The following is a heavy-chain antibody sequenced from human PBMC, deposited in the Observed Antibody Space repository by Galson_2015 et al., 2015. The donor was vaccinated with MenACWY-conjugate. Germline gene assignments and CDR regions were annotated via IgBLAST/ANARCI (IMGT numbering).Heavy chain of an antibody. Sequence: SLRLSCAASGFTFSSYSMNWVRQAPGKGLEWVSYISSSSSTIYYADSVKGRFTISSDNAKNSLYLQMNSLRDEDTAVYYCARAVAAAIYYGMDVWGQGTTVTVSS. J-gene: IGHJ6*02. CDR2: ISSSSSTI. CDR3: ARAVAAAIYYGMDV. CDR1: GFTFSSYS. V-gene: IGHV3-48*02. D-gene: IGHD6-13*01.